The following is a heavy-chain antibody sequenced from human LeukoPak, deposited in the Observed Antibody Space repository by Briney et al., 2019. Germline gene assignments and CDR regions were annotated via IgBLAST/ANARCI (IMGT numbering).Heavy chain of an antibody. V-gene: IGHV3-48*03. CDR2: ISRSATTI. J-gene: IGHJ4*02. Sequence: PGGSLRLACAASGLTFSSYEMCWVRQAPVKGLEWVSSISRSATTIYYADSVKGRFTISRDNAKNSLYLQMNSLRAEDTAVYFCARVGALSSSWLLYWGQGTLVTVSS. CDR3: ARVGALSSSWLLY. CDR1: GLTFSSYE. D-gene: IGHD6-13*01.